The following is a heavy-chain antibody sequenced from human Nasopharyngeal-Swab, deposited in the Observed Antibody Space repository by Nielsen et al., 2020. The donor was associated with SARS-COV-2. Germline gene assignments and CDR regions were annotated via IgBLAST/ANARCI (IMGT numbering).Heavy chain of an antibody. CDR3: ARDRSYGNYFDY. CDR1: GFTFSSYA. V-gene: IGHV3-30-3*01. D-gene: IGHD5-18*01. J-gene: IGHJ4*02. CDR2: ISYDGSNN. Sequence: GESLKISCAASGFTFSSYAMHWVRQAPGKGLEWVAVISYDGSNNYYADSVKGRFTISRENSKNTLYLQMNSLRAEDTAVYYCARDRSYGNYFDYWGQGTLVTVSS.